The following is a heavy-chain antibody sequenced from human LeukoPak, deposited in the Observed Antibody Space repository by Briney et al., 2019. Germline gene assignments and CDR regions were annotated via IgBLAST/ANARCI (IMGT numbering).Heavy chain of an antibody. V-gene: IGHV4-59*01. Sequence: SETLSLTCTVSGGSISSYYWSWIRQPPGEGLEWIGYIYYSGSTNYNPSLKSRVTISVDTSKNQFSLKLSSVTAADTAVYYCARARARYFDWLDWGQGTLVTVSS. D-gene: IGHD3-9*01. CDR1: GGSISSYY. J-gene: IGHJ4*02. CDR3: ARARARYFDWLD. CDR2: IYYSGST.